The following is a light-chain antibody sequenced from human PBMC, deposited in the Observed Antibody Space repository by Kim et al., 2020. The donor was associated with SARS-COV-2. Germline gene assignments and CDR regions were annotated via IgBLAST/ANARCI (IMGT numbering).Light chain of an antibody. CDR1: QTVRNNF. Sequence: LSPGERGTLSCWASQTVRNNFLAWYQQRSGQAPRLLIYAASYRAPGIPDRFSGSGSGTDFILTISRLEPEDFAVYYCQQYGSTPYNFGQGTKLEI. J-gene: IGKJ2*01. CDR3: QQYGSTPYN. V-gene: IGKV3-20*01. CDR2: AAS.